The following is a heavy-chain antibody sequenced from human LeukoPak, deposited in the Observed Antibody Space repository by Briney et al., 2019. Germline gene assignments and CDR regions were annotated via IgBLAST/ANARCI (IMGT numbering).Heavy chain of an antibody. V-gene: IGHV3-23*01. D-gene: IGHD3-10*01. CDR1: GFTFSSYA. CDR3: AKTPKIRGVSNFDY. Sequence: PGGSLRLSCAASGFTFSSYAVSWVRQAPGKRLEWVSGISGSGGSTYYADSVKGRFTISRDNSKNTLYLQMNSLRTEDTAVYYCAKTPKIRGVSNFDYWGQGTLVTVSS. J-gene: IGHJ4*02. CDR2: ISGSGGST.